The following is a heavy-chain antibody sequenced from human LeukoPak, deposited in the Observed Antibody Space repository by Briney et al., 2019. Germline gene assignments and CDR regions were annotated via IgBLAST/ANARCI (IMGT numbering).Heavy chain of an antibody. Sequence: SVKVSCKASGGTFSSYAISWVRQTPGQGLEWMGGIIPIFGTANYAQKFQGRVTITADKSTSTAYMELSSLRSEDTAVYYCAKLWSGYSYYFDYWGQGTLVTVSS. J-gene: IGHJ4*02. V-gene: IGHV1-69*06. CDR3: AKLWSGYSYYFDY. CDR1: GGTFSSYA. CDR2: IIPIFGTA. D-gene: IGHD3-3*01.